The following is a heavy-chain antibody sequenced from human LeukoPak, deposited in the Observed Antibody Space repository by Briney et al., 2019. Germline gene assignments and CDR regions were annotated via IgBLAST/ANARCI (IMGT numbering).Heavy chain of an antibody. CDR2: INHSGST. Sequence: PSETLSLTCAVYGGSFSGYYWSWIRQLPGKGLEWIGEINHSGSTNYNPSLKSRVTISVDTSKNQFSLKLSSVTAADTAVYYCVRGSEIWSGLQNDYWGQGTLVTVSS. D-gene: IGHD3-3*01. J-gene: IGHJ4*02. CDR1: GGSFSGYY. CDR3: VRGSEIWSGLQNDY. V-gene: IGHV4-34*01.